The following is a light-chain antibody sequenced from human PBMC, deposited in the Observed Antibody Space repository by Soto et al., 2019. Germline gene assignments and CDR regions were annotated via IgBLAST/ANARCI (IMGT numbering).Light chain of an antibody. CDR3: CSYTRHTTGI. CDR2: DVN. Sequence: QSALTQPASVSGSPGQSITISCTGTNDDVGNDNYVSWYRQYEGVAPKLIIFDVNNRPSGISSRFSGSKSGNTASLTISGLRDEDEADYYCCSYTRHTTGIFGGGTQLTVL. CDR1: NDDVGNDNY. V-gene: IGLV2-14*03. J-gene: IGLJ2*01.